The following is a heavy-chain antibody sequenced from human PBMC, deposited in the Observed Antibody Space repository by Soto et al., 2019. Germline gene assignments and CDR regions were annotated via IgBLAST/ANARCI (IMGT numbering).Heavy chain of an antibody. CDR2: IKQDGSEK. V-gene: IGHV3-7*01. CDR1: GFTFSSYW. CDR3: AANSYSSTYYYGMDV. Sequence: GGSLRLSCAASGFTFSSYWMSWVRQAPGKGLEWVANIKQDGSEKYYVDSVKGRFTISRDNAKNSLYLQMNSLRAEDTAVYYCAANSYSSTYYYGMDVWGQGTTVTVSS. D-gene: IGHD6-13*01. J-gene: IGHJ6*02.